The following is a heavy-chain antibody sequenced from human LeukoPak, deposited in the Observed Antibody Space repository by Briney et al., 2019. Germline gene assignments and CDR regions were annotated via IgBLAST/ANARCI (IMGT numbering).Heavy chain of an antibody. Sequence: ASVKVSCKASGNTFTSYAITWVRQAPGQGLEWMGWISAYNGNTNYAQKLQGRVTMTTDTSTSTAYMELRSLRSDDTAVYYCARRLDTGSFDYWGQGTLVTVSS. CDR3: ARRLDTGSFDY. CDR2: ISAYNGNT. CDR1: GNTFTSYA. J-gene: IGHJ4*02. V-gene: IGHV1-18*01. D-gene: IGHD6-19*01.